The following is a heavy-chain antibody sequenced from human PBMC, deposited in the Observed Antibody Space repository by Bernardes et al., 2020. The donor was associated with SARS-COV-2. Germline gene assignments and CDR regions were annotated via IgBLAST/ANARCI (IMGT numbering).Heavy chain of an antibody. CDR1: GGPIGSHY. J-gene: IGHJ6*02. CDR2: VYFNGNT. D-gene: IGHD3-3*01. V-gene: IGHV4-59*08. CDR3: ARQDSGAIFGVVITPAGMDV. Sequence: LSPTCTVSGGPIGSHYWSWSRQAPGKGLEWIGNVYFNGNTNHNPPLRSRAIIGIDTSKSQFSLKLSSVTAADTAMYYCARQDSGAIFGVVITPAGMDVWRQGTTVTVSS.